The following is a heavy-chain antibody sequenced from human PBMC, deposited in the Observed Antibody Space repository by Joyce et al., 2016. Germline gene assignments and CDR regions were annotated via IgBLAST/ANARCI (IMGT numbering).Heavy chain of an antibody. Sequence: QVQLVQSGAEVKEPGASVKVSCKASGYTFTNHHMHWVRQAPGQGLEWMGIINPRDDGTRNAQKFQGRVTMTRDTSTSIDYMELSSLRSEDTAVYYCARDLSGGWSLDYWGQGTLVTVSS. J-gene: IGHJ4*02. D-gene: IGHD6-19*01. CDR3: ARDLSGGWSLDY. V-gene: IGHV1-46*01. CDR1: GYTFTNHH. CDR2: INPRDDGT.